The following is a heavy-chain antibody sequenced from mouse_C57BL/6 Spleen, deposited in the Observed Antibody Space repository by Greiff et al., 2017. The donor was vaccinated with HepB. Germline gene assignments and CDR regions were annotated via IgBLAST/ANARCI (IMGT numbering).Heavy chain of an antibody. Sequence: QVQLQQSGAELVRPGTSVKMSCKASGYTFTNYWIGWAKQRPGHGLEWIGDIYPGGGYTNYNEKFKGKATLTADKSSSTAYMQFSSLTSEDSAIYYCARRYSNYFDYWGQGTTLTVSS. V-gene: IGHV1-63*01. D-gene: IGHD2-5*01. CDR1: GYTFTNYW. CDR3: ARRYSNYFDY. CDR2: IYPGGGYT. J-gene: IGHJ2*01.